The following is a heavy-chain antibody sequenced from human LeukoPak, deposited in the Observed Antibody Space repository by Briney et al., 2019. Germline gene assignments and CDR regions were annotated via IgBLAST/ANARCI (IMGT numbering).Heavy chain of an antibody. D-gene: IGHD6-19*01. CDR1: GASINSYYW. CDR3: AHRVGSSGWNYDY. CDR2: IYWDDDK. Sequence: TLSLTCTVSGASINSYYWGWIRQPPGKALEWLALIYWDDDKRYSPSLKSRLTITKDTSKNQVVLTMTNMDPVDTATYYCAHRVGSSGWNYDYWGQGTLVTVSS. J-gene: IGHJ4*02. V-gene: IGHV2-5*02.